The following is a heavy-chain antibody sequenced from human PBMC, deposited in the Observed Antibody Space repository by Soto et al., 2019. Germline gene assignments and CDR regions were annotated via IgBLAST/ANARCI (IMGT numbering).Heavy chain of an antibody. V-gene: IGHV1-3*01. D-gene: IGHD1-20*01. J-gene: IGHJ4*02. CDR3: ARGITLPTPLDY. CDR2: INAGSGNT. Sequence: GASVKVSCKASGYTFTSYAMHWVRQAPGQRLEWMGWINAGSGNTKYSQKFQGRVTITRDTSASTAYMELSSLRPEDTAVYYCARGITLPTPLDYWGQGTLVTVSS. CDR1: GYTFTSYA.